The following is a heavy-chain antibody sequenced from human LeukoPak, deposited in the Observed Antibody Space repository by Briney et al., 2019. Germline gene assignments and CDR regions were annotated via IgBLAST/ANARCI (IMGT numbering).Heavy chain of an antibody. CDR3: ARGSYYYDSSGYPQNWFDP. Sequence: GASVKVSCKASGYTFTSYYMHWVRQAPGQGLEWMGIINPSGGSTSYAQKFQGRVTMTRDTSTSTVYMELSSLRSEGTAVYYCARGSYYYDSSGYPQNWFDPWGQGTLVTVSS. D-gene: IGHD3-22*01. CDR1: GYTFTSYY. V-gene: IGHV1-46*01. J-gene: IGHJ5*02. CDR2: INPSGGST.